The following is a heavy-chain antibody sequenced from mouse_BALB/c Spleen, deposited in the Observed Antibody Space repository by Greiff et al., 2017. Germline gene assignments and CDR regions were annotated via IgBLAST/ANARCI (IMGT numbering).Heavy chain of an antibody. CDR3: TREGYGNYYAMDY. D-gene: IGHD2-1*01. J-gene: IGHJ4*01. CDR2: INPSNGGT. Sequence: VKLVESGAELVKPGASVKLSCKASGYTFTSYYMYWVKQRPGQGLEWIGEINPSNGGTNFNEKFKSKATLTVDKSSSTAYMQLSSLTSEDSAVYYCTREGYGNYYAMDYWGQGTSVTVSS. V-gene: IGHV1S81*02. CDR1: GYTFTSYY.